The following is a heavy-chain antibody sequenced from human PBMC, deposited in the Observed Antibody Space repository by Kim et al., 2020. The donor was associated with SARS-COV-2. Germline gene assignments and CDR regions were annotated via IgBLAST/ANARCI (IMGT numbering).Heavy chain of an antibody. CDR1: GGSFSGYY. J-gene: IGHJ6*02. CDR3: ARARSITIFGVAIELYGMDV. CDR2: INHSGST. Sequence: SETLSLTCAVYGGSFSGYYLSWIRQPPGKGLEWIGEINHSGSTNYNPSLKSRVTISVDTSKNQFSLKLRSVTAADTAVYYCARARSITIFGVAIELYGMDVGGQGTTVTVSS. D-gene: IGHD3-3*01. V-gene: IGHV4-34*01.